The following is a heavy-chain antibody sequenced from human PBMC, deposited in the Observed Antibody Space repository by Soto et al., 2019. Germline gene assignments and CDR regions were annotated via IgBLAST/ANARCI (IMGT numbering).Heavy chain of an antibody. CDR1: GFTFSTYW. D-gene: IGHD3-10*01. J-gene: IGHJ6*02. V-gene: IGHV3-74*01. CDR2: INSDGSST. CDR3: ARDRWGGGRDMDV. Sequence: EVQLVESGGGLVQPGGSLRLSCAASGFTFSTYWIHWVRQAPGKGLVWVSCINSDGSSTNYADSVKGRFTISRDNAKNTLFLQMSSLRAEDTAVYYCARDRWGGGRDMDVWGQGTTVTVSS.